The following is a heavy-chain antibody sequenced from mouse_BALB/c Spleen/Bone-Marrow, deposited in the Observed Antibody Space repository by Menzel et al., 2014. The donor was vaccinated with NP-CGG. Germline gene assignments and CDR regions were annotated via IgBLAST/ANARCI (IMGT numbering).Heavy chain of an antibody. CDR2: INPSTGYT. CDR3: ARDPYYYGFDY. V-gene: IGHV1-7*01. D-gene: IGHD1-1*01. Sequence: LVESGAELAKPGASVKMSCKASGYTFTSYWMHRVKQRPGQGLEWIGYINPSTGYTEYNQKFKDKATLTADKSSSTAYMQLSSLTSEDSAVYYCARDPYYYGFDYWGQGTTLTVSS. CDR1: GYTFTSYW. J-gene: IGHJ2*01.